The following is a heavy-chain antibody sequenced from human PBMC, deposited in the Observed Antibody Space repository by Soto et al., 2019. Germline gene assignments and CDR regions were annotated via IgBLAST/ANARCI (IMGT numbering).Heavy chain of an antibody. Sequence: GGSLRLSCAASGFTFSSYSMNWVRQAPGKGLEWVSYISSSSSTIYYADSVKGRFTTSRDNAKNSLYLQMNSLRAEDTAVYYCARDWQLGDAFDIWGQGTMVTVSS. CDR2: ISSSSSTI. J-gene: IGHJ3*02. V-gene: IGHV3-48*01. CDR1: GFTFSSYS. D-gene: IGHD3-16*01. CDR3: ARDWQLGDAFDI.